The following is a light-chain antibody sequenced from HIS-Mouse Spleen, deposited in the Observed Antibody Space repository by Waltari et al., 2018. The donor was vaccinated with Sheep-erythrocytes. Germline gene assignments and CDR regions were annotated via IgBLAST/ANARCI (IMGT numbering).Light chain of an antibody. J-gene: IGLJ3*02. CDR1: DVGSYNL. CDR3: CSYAGSSTPWV. V-gene: IGLV2-23*01. Sequence: QSALTQPASVSGSPGQSITSDVGSYNLVSWYQQHPGKAPKLMIYEGSKRPSGVSNRCSGSKSGNTASLTISGLQAEDEADYYCCSYAGSSTPWVFGGGTKLTVL. CDR2: EGS.